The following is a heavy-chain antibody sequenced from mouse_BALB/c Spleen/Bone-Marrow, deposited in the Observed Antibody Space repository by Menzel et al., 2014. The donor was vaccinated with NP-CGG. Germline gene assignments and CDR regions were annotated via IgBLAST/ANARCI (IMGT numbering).Heavy chain of an antibody. J-gene: IGHJ1*01. CDR3: ARDYYGSSYWYFDV. CDR2: ISNLAYSI. CDR1: GFTFSDYG. Sequence: EVKVVESGGGLVQPGGSRKLSCAASGFTFSDYGMACVRQAPGKGPEWVAFISNLAYSIYYADTVTGRFTISRENAKNTLYLEMSSLRSEDTAMYYCARDYYGSSYWYFDVWGAGTTVTVSS. V-gene: IGHV5-15*02. D-gene: IGHD1-1*01.